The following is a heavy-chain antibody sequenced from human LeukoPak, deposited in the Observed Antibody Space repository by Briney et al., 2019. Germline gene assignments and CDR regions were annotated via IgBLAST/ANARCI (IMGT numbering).Heavy chain of an antibody. D-gene: IGHD3-3*01. CDR3: AKDQIRFLEWYYLQH. CDR2: ISSSSSYI. Sequence: GGSLRLSCAASGFTFSSYSMNWVRQAPGKGLEWVSSISSSSSYIYYADSVKGRFTISRDNAKNSLYLQMNSLRAEDTAVYYCAKDQIRFLEWYYLQHWGQGTLVTVSS. V-gene: IGHV3-21*04. J-gene: IGHJ1*01. CDR1: GFTFSSYS.